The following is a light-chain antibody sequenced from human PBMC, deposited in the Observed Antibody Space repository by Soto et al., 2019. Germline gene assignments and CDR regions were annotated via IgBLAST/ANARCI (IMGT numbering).Light chain of an antibody. J-gene: IGLJ1*01. CDR3: SSYTSSSLPFYV. CDR1: SSDVGGYNY. V-gene: IGLV2-14*01. Sequence: QSVLTQPASVSGSPGQSITISCTGTSSDVGGYNYVSWYQQHPGKAPKLMIYDVSNRPSGVSNRFSGSKSGNTASLTISGLQDEDEADYYCSSYTSSSLPFYVFGTGTKLTVL. CDR2: DVS.